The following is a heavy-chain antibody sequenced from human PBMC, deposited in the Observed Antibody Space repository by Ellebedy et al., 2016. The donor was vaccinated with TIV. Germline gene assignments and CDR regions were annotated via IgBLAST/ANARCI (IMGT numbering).Heavy chain of an antibody. Sequence: ASVKVSCKASGGTFSSYAVSWVRQAPGQGLEWMGGIIPTFGTADYAQKFQGRVTISADESTSTAYMELSSLRSEDTAVYYCATVEVATIGYSSGWSFDYWGQGALVTVSS. CDR3: ATVEVATIGYSSGWSFDY. V-gene: IGHV1-69*13. D-gene: IGHD6-19*01. J-gene: IGHJ4*02. CDR2: IIPTFGTA. CDR1: GGTFSSYA.